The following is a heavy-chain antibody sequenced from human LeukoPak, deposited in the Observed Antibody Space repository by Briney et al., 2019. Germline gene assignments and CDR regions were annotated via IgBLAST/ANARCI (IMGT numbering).Heavy chain of an antibody. Sequence: GGSLRLSCAASGFTFDDYAMHWVRQAPGKGLEWVSLISGDGGSTYYGDSVKGRFTISRDNSKNSLYLQMNNLGTEDTALYYCAKDSSGYYYVFQHWGQGTLVTVSS. CDR2: ISGDGGST. CDR1: GFTFDDYA. CDR3: AKDSSGYYYVFQH. D-gene: IGHD3-22*01. V-gene: IGHV3-43*02. J-gene: IGHJ1*01.